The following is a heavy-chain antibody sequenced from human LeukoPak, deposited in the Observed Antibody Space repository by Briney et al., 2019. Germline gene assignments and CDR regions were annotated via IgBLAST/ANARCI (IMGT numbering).Heavy chain of an antibody. CDR1: GFTFSSYG. D-gene: IGHD5-12*01. CDR2: ISYDGSNK. CDR3: AKTPSYEYYFDY. J-gene: IGHJ4*02. Sequence: PGGSLRLSCAASGFTFSSYGMHWVRQAPGKGLEWVAVISYDGSNKYYADSVKGRFTISRDNSKNTLYLQMNSLRAEDTAVYYCAKTPSYEYYFDYWGQGTLVTVSS. V-gene: IGHV3-30*18.